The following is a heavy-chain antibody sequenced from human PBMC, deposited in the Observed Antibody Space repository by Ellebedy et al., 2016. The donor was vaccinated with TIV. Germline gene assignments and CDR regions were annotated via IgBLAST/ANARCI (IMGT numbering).Heavy chain of an antibody. Sequence: ASVKVSCXASGYTFTSYYMHWVRQAPGQGLEWMGIINPSGGSTSYAQKFQGRVTMTRDTSTSTAYMELRSLRSDDTAVYYCAREGEERSGFDPWGQGTLVTVSS. CDR1: GYTFTSYY. CDR2: INPSGGST. D-gene: IGHD1-1*01. J-gene: IGHJ5*02. CDR3: AREGEERSGFDP. V-gene: IGHV1-46*01.